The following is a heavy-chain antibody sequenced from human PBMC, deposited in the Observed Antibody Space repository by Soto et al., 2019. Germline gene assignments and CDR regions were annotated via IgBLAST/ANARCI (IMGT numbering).Heavy chain of an antibody. J-gene: IGHJ6*02. Sequence: GASVKVSCKASGGTFSSYAISWVRQAPGQGLEWMGGIIPIFGTASYAQKFQGRVTITADESTSTAYMELSSLRSEDTAVYYCARPFGYCTNGVCDNYGMDVWGQGTTVTVSS. V-gene: IGHV1-69*13. CDR1: GGTFSSYA. D-gene: IGHD2-8*01. CDR3: ARPFGYCTNGVCDNYGMDV. CDR2: IIPIFGTA.